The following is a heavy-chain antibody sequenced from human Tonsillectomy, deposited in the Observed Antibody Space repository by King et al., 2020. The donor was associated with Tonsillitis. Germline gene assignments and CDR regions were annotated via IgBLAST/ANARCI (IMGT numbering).Heavy chain of an antibody. J-gene: IGHJ6*04. CDR2: INHSGGP. CDR1: GGSFSSNY. D-gene: IGHD1-1*01. V-gene: IGHV4-34*01. Sequence: VQLQPWGSGLLTPSATLSLTCAVYGGSFSSNYWMWVRQPPGKGLEWLGAINHSGGPNLNPSLKPRVTMLVDTSKNQLSLHLRSVTAADTGAYFCARGTTDVVTNFNNYNFWIDVWGKGTTVTVSS. CDR3: ARGTTDVVTNFNNYNFWIDV.